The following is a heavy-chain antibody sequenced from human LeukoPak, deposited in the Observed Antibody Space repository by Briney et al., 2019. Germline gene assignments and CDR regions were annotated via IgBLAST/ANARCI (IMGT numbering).Heavy chain of an antibody. V-gene: IGHV4-34*01. CDR3: ARGGFSFGKGLPLWYFDL. CDR1: GGSFSGYY. Sequence: SETLSLTCAVYGGSFSGYYWSWIRQPPGKGLEWIGEINHSGSTNYNPSLKSRVTISVDTSKNQFSLKLSSVTAADTAVYYCARGGFSFGKGLPLWYFDLWGRGTLVTVSS. J-gene: IGHJ2*01. D-gene: IGHD3-16*01. CDR2: INHSGST.